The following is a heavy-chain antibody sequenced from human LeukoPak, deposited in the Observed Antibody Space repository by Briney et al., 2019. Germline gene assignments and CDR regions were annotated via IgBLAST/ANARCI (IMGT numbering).Heavy chain of an antibody. D-gene: IGHD3-22*01. CDR2: ISYDGSNK. J-gene: IGHJ4*02. CDR3: AKDRVDDSSGYYYFDY. Sequence: GGSLRLSCAASGFTFSSYGMHWVRQAPGKGLEWVAVISYDGSNKYYADSVKGRFTISRDNSKNTLYLQMNSLRAEDTAVYYCAKDRVDDSSGYYYFDYWGQGTPVTVSS. V-gene: IGHV3-30*18. CDR1: GFTFSSYG.